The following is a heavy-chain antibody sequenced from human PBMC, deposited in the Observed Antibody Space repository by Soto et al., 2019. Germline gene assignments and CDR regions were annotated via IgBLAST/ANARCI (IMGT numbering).Heavy chain of an antibody. CDR1: GFTFSDYY. J-gene: IGHJ4*02. Sequence: QVQLVESGGGLVEPRGSLRLSCAASGFTFSDYYMSWIRQAPGKGLEWLSYISSSGATIYYVDSEKGRFTISRDNAKKSLYLQMDSLRAEDTAVYYCARDGVLATGPIDYWGPGTLVTVSS. CDR2: ISSSGATI. D-gene: IGHD5-12*01. V-gene: IGHV3-11*01. CDR3: ARDGVLATGPIDY.